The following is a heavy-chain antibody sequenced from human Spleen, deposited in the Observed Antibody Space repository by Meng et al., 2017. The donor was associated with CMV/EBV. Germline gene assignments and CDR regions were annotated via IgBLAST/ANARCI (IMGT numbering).Heavy chain of an antibody. CDR1: GGSFSGYY. CDR3: ARDGGPDTAMDYFDY. J-gene: IGHJ4*02. Sequence: QVQLQQWCAGLLKPSETLSLTCAVYGGSFSGYYWSWIRQPPGKGLEWIGEINHSGSTNYNPSLKSRVTISVDTSKNQFSLKLSSVTAADTAVYYCARDGGPDTAMDYFDYWGQGTLVTVSS. CDR2: INHSGST. V-gene: IGHV4-34*01. D-gene: IGHD5-18*01.